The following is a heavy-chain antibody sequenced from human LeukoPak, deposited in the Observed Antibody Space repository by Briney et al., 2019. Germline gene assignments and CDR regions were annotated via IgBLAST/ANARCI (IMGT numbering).Heavy chain of an antibody. V-gene: IGHV1-2*02. Sequence: GASVKVSCKASGYTFTGNHMHWVRQAPAQGLEWMGWINPNSGGTNYAQKFQGRVIMTRDTSISTAYMELSRLGSDDTAVYYCARGGSTDSIHSCGGNCYFHDYWGQGTLVTVSS. J-gene: IGHJ4*02. CDR3: ARGGSTDSIHSCGGNCYFHDY. CDR2: INPNSGGT. CDR1: GYTFTGNH. D-gene: IGHD2-21*02.